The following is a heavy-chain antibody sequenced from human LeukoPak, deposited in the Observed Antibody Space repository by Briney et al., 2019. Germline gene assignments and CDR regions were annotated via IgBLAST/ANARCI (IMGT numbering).Heavy chain of an antibody. Sequence: ASVKVSCKVSGYTLTELSMHWVRQTPGKGLEWMGGFDPEDGETIYAQKFQGRVTMTEDTSTDTAYMELSSLRSEDTAVYYCATRGFGQRGYSYPYFDYWGQGTLVTVSS. J-gene: IGHJ4*02. D-gene: IGHD5-18*01. CDR1: GYTLTELS. V-gene: IGHV1-24*01. CDR3: ATRGFGQRGYSYPYFDY. CDR2: FDPEDGET.